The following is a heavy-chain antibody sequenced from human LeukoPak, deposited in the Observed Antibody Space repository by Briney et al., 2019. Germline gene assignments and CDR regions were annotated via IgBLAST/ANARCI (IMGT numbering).Heavy chain of an antibody. Sequence: SETLSLTCTVSGGSISSSIYYWGWIRQPPGKGLEWIGSFHYGGSTYYNPSLKSRVTISVDTSQNQFSLRLSSVTAADTAVYYCARGRGIAAAGINRPFDYWGQGTLVTVSS. V-gene: IGHV4-39*07. CDR2: FHYGGST. CDR1: GGSISSSIYY. J-gene: IGHJ4*02. CDR3: ARGRGIAAAGINRPFDY. D-gene: IGHD6-13*01.